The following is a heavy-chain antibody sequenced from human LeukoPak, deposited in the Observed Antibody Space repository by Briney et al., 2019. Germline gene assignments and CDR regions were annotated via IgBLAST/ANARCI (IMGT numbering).Heavy chain of an antibody. CDR3: ARVGTGYCSGGSCLYNWFDP. D-gene: IGHD2-15*01. CDR2: IYYSGST. V-gene: IGHV4-59*01. J-gene: IGHJ5*02. CDR1: GGSISSYY. Sequence: PSETLSLTCTVSGGSISSYYWSWIRQPPGKGLEWIGYIYYSGSTNYNPSLKSRVTISVDTSKNQFSLKLSSVTAADTAVYYCARVGTGYCSGGSCLYNWFDPWGQGTLVTVSS.